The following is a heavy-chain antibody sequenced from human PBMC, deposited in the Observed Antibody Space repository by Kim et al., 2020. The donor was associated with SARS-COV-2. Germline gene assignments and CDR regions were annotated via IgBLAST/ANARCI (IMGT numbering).Heavy chain of an antibody. J-gene: IGHJ3*02. CDR1: GFTFSSYW. V-gene: IGHV3-7*03. D-gene: IGHD6-19*01. CDR2: IKQDGSEK. Sequence: GGSLRLSCAASGFTFSSYWMSWVRQAPGKGLEWVANIKQDGSEKYYVDSVKGRFTISRDNAKNSLYLQMNSLRAEDTAVYYCARDRGIAVAVEAFDIWGQGTMVTVSS. CDR3: ARDRGIAVAVEAFDI.